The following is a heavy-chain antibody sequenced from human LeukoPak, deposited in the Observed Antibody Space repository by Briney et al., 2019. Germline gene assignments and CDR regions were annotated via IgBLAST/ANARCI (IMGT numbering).Heavy chain of an antibody. CDR1: GFTFSSYG. Sequence: GGSLRLSCAASGFTFSSYGMSWVRQAPGKGLEWVSAISGSGGSTYYADSVKGRFTISRDNSKNTVYLQMNSLRAEDTAVYYCAKVGEYQLLLYASDMWGQGTMVTVSS. D-gene: IGHD2-2*01. J-gene: IGHJ3*02. CDR2: ISGSGGST. CDR3: AKVGEYQLLLYASDM. V-gene: IGHV3-23*01.